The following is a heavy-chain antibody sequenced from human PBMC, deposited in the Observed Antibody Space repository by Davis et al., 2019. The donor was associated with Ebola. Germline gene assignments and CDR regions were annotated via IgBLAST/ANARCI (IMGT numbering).Heavy chain of an antibody. CDR1: GFTFSGSA. D-gene: IGHD3-3*01. CDR3: TGSGAIDY. CDR2: IRSKANSYAT. V-gene: IGHV3-73*01. Sequence: LSLTCAASGFTFSGSAMHWVRQASGKGLEWVGRIRSKANSYATAYAASVKGRFTISRDDSKNTAYLQMNSLKTEDTAVYYCTGSGAIDYWGQGTLVTVSS. J-gene: IGHJ4*02.